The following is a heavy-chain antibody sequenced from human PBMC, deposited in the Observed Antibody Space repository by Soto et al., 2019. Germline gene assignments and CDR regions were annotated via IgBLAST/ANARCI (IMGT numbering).Heavy chain of an antibody. CDR1: GFTFSTYW. D-gene: IGHD2-15*01. V-gene: IGHV3-7*05. Sequence: EVQLVESGGGLVQPGGSLRLSCSASGFTFSTYWMTWVRQAPGKGLEWVANIKQDGTAKYYVDSVRGRFTVSRDNAKNSLYLQMNNLRAEDTAMYYCARGGCGAGSCHTPVEYYGLDVWGQGPTVTVSS. CDR2: IKQDGTAK. J-gene: IGHJ6*02. CDR3: ARGGCGAGSCHTPVEYYGLDV.